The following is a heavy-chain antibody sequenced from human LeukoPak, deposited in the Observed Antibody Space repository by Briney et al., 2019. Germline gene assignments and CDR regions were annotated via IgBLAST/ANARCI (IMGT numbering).Heavy chain of an antibody. J-gene: IGHJ5*02. CDR2: FDPEDGET. CDR1: GYTLTELS. Sequence: ASVKVSCKVSGYTLTELSMLWVRQAPGKGLEWMGGFDPEDGETIYAQKFQGRVTMTEDTSTDTAYMELSSLRSEDTAVYYCATAQYNWNYVDWFDPWGQGTLVTVSS. CDR3: ATAQYNWNYVDWFDP. D-gene: IGHD1-7*01. V-gene: IGHV1-24*01.